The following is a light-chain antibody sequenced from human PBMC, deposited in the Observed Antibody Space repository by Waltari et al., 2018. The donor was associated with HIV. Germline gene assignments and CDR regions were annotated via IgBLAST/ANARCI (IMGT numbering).Light chain of an antibody. CDR2: EDS. V-gene: IGLV3-10*01. CDR1: ALPKKY. J-gene: IGLJ3*02. CDR3: YSTDSSGNHRV. Sequence: SYELTQPPSVSVSPGQTARITCSGAALPKKYAYWYQQKSGQAPVLVIYEDSKRPSGIPERVSGSSSGTMATLTISGAQVEDEADYDCYSTDSSGNHRVFGGGTKLTVL.